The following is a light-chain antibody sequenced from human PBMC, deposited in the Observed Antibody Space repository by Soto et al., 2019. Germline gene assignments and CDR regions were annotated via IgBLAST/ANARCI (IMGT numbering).Light chain of an antibody. CDR2: VNSDGSH. CDR1: SGHSSYA. Sequence: QPVLTQSPSASASLGASVKLTCTLSSGHSSYAIAWHQQQPEKGPRYLMKVNSDGSHSKGDGIPDRFSGSSSGAERYLTIFSLQSEDEADYYCQTWGTGIGVFGGGTKLTVL. V-gene: IGLV4-69*01. CDR3: QTWGTGIGV. J-gene: IGLJ3*02.